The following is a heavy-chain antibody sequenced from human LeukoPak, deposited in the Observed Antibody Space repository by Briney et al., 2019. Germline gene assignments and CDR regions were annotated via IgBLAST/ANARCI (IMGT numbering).Heavy chain of an antibody. J-gene: IGHJ4*02. Sequence: GGSLRLSCAASGFTVSSNYMSWVRQAPGKGLEWVSVIYSGGSTYYADSVKCRFTISRDNSKNKLYLQMNSLRAEDTAVYYCAKDRANSIFDYWGQGTLVTVSA. D-gene: IGHD4/OR15-4a*01. V-gene: IGHV3-53*01. CDR3: AKDRANSIFDY. CDR2: IYSGGST. CDR1: GFTVSSNY.